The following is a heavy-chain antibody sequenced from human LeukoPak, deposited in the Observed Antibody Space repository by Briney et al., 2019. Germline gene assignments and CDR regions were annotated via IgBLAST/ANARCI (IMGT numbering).Heavy chain of an antibody. CDR2: ISSSSTNI. Sequence: GGSLRLSCAASGFTFSSYGMSWVRQAPGKGLEWVSYISSSSTNIYYADSVKGRFTISRDNAKNSLYLQMNSLRADDTAVYYCARDYWGAFDIWGQGTMVTVSS. CDR1: GFTFSSYG. D-gene: IGHD3-16*01. V-gene: IGHV3-48*01. J-gene: IGHJ3*02. CDR3: ARDYWGAFDI.